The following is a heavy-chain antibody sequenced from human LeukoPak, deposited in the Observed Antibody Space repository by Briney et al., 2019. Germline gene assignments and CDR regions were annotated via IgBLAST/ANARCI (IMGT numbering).Heavy chain of an antibody. D-gene: IGHD6-13*01. J-gene: IGHJ4*02. CDR1: GFTFSSYG. Sequence: PGRCLRLSCAASGFTFSSYGMHWVRQAPGKGLEWVAVISYDGSNKYYADSVKGRFTISRDNSKNTLYLQMNSLRAEDTAVYYCAKAYGQLLVPGYWGQGTLVTVSA. CDR2: ISYDGSNK. CDR3: AKAYGQLLVPGY. V-gene: IGHV3-30*18.